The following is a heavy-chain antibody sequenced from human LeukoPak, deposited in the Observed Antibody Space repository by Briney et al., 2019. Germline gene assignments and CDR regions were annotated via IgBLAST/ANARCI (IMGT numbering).Heavy chain of an antibody. D-gene: IGHD7-27*01. CDR2: INPNSGGT. J-gene: IGHJ4*02. CDR3: ARGPHWDPHFDY. Sequence: ASVNVSCKASGFTFTAYHMHWVRQAPGQGLEWMGWINPNSGGTNYAQKFQGRVTMTRDTSISTAYMELSGLRSDDTAVYYCARGPHWDPHFDYWGQGTLVTVSS. CDR1: GFTFTAYH. V-gene: IGHV1-2*02.